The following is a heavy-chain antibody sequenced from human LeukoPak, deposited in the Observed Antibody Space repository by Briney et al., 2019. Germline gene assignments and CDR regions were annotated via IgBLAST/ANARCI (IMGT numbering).Heavy chain of an antibody. J-gene: IGHJ5*02. CDR3: ARGGYSNWFDP. CDR1: GGSFSGYY. D-gene: IGHD5-18*01. CDR2: INLSGGT. V-gene: IGHV4-34*01. Sequence: PSETLSLTCAVYGGSFSGYYWNWIRQPPGKGLEWIGEINLSGGTNYNPSLKSRVTISVDTSKNQFSLRLSSVTAADTAVYYCARGGYSNWFDPWGQGTLVTVSS.